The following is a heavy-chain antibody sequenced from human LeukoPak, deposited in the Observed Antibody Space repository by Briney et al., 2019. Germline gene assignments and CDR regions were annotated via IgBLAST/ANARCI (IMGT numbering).Heavy chain of an antibody. V-gene: IGHV4-61*02. CDR2: IYTSGST. Sequence: SETLSLTCTVSGGSISSGSYYWSWFRQPAEKGLEWIGRIYTSGSTYYNPSLKSRVTISADTSKNQFSLNASSVTAADTAVYYCARATSSYFYYMDVWGKGTTVTISS. D-gene: IGHD5-12*01. CDR1: GGSISSGSYY. J-gene: IGHJ6*03. CDR3: ARATSSYFYYMDV.